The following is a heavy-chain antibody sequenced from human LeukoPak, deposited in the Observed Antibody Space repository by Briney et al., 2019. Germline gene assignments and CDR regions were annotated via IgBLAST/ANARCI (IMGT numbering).Heavy chain of an antibody. V-gene: IGHV4-39*01. CDR3: ARRPPALGAFDI. J-gene: IGHJ3*02. Sequence: ASETLSLTCTVSGGSISGSSSYWGWIRQSPGRGLEWIGSIYYSDSGQMFYNPSLKGRVTMSADTSKNQFSLRVTSVTAADTAMYYCARRPPALGAFDIWGQGAMVSVSS. CDR2: IYYSDSGQM. CDR1: GGSISGSSSY.